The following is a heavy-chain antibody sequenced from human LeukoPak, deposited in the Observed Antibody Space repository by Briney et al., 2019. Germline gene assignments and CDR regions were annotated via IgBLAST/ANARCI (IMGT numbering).Heavy chain of an antibody. Sequence: RGSLRLSCAASGFNFSSYSMTWVRQAPGKGLECVAIIKPDGSESYYGDSVKGRFTISRDNAKDSLYLQMKSLRAGDTAVYYCARDLTMIVPGAFDIWGHGTTVIVSS. CDR2: IKPDGSES. CDR3: ARDLTMIVPGAFDI. J-gene: IGHJ3*02. V-gene: IGHV3-7*01. CDR1: GFNFSSYS. D-gene: IGHD3-22*01.